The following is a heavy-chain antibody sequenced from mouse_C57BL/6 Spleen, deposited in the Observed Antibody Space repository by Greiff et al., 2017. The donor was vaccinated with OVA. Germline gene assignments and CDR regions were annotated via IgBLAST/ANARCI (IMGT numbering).Heavy chain of an antibody. V-gene: IGHV1-26*01. CDR2: INPNNGGT. Sequence: VQLQQSGPELVKPGASVKISCKASGYTFTDYYMNWVKQSHGKSLEWIGDINPNNGGTSYNQKFKGKATLTVDKSSSTAYMELRSLTSEESAVYYCARSYYDYDVAYWGQGTLVTVSA. D-gene: IGHD2-4*01. CDR1: GYTFTDYY. J-gene: IGHJ3*01. CDR3: ARSYYDYDVAY.